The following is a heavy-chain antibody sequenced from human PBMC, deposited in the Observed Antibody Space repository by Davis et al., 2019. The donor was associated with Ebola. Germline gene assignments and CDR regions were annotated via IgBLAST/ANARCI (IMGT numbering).Heavy chain of an antibody. J-gene: IGHJ4*02. Sequence: SETLSLTCTVSGGSISSSSYYWGWIRQPPGKGLEWIGYIYYSGSTNYNPSLKSRVTISVDTSKNQFSLKLSSVTAVATATYYCALNIAAAGTLFDYWGQGTLVTVSS. V-gene: IGHV4-61*05. CDR1: GGSISSSSYY. CDR3: ALNIAAAGTLFDY. CDR2: IYYSGST. D-gene: IGHD6-13*01.